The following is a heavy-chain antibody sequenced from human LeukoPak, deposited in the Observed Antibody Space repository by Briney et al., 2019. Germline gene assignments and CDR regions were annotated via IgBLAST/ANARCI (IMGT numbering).Heavy chain of an antibody. CDR1: GGSITSTY. CDR2: IYYSGTT. V-gene: IGHV4-59*01. J-gene: IGHJ3*02. CDR3: ARGRHCSDNNCQYTDI. D-gene: IGHD2-15*01. Sequence: ASETLSLTCTVSGGSITSTYWSWIRQPPGKGLEWIGHIYYSGTTNYSPSLRSRVTISVDTSKNHFSLKLNSVTAADTAVYYCARGRHCSDNNCQYTDIWGQGTMVTVSS.